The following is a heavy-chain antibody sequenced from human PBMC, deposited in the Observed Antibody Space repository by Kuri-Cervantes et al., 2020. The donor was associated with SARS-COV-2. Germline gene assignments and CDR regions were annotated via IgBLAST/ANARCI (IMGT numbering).Heavy chain of an antibody. J-gene: IGHJ6*02. CDR3: ARHYDFWSGYYYYYGMDV. Sequence: AVKVSCKASGGTFSSYAISWVRQAPGQGPEWMGGIIPIFGTANYSQKFQGRVTITADESTSTAYMELSSLRSEDTAVYYCARHYDFWSGYYYYYGMDVWGQGTTVTVSS. D-gene: IGHD3-3*01. V-gene: IGHV1-69*13. CDR2: IIPIFGTA. CDR1: GGTFSSYA.